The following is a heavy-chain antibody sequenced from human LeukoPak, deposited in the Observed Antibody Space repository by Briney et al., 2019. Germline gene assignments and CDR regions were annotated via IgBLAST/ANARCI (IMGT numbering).Heavy chain of an antibody. D-gene: IGHD3-9*01. CDR3: AAFTILTGPSPSWP. CDR1: GGSISSSSYY. Sequence: SETLSLTCNVSGGSISSSSYYWGWIRQPPGKGLEWIGSIYYSGSTYYNPSLKSRVTISVDTSKNQFSLKLSSVTAADTAVYYCAAFTILTGPSPSWPWGQGTLVTVSS. CDR2: IYYSGST. J-gene: IGHJ5*02. V-gene: IGHV4-39*01.